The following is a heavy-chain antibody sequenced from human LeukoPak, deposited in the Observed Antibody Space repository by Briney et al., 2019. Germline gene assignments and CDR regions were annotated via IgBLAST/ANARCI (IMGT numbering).Heavy chain of an antibody. D-gene: IGHD5-18*01. CDR1: GFTFSSYG. J-gene: IGHJ4*02. Sequence: GGSLRLSCAASGFTFSSYGMHWVRQAPGKGLEWVAVISYDGSNKYYADSVKGRFTISRDNSKNTLYLQMNSLRAEDTAVYYCAKEKQYSYAIWGQGTLVTVSS. CDR2: ISYDGSNK. V-gene: IGHV3-30*18. CDR3: AKEKQYSYAI.